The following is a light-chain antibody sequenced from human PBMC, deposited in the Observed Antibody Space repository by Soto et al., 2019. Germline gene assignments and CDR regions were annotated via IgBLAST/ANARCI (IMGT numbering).Light chain of an antibody. CDR3: QQYNNWPSWT. CDR1: HSVRSD. CDR2: GAS. Sequence: ELVLTQSPGTLSLSPGARATLSCRASHSVRSDLAWYQQKPGQSPRLLMYGASTRATGVPDRISGSGFGTEFSLSISSLQSEDFGTYYCQQYNNWPSWTFGQGTKVDIK. J-gene: IGKJ1*01. V-gene: IGKV3-15*01.